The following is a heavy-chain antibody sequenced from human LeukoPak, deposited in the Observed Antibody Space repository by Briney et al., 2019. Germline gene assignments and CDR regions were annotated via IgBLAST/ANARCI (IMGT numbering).Heavy chain of an antibody. Sequence: SEALSLTCTVPGASISSSSYYWGWIRRPPGTGLEWIGSGSYGGSTYHNPSLSSRVTISVDTSKSQFSLKLTSVTAADTAVYYCVRHGPFGSGTIGYFDYWGQGTLVTVSS. CDR2: GSYGGST. CDR1: GASISSSSYY. D-gene: IGHD3-10*01. J-gene: IGHJ4*02. V-gene: IGHV4-39*01. CDR3: VRHGPFGSGTIGYFDY.